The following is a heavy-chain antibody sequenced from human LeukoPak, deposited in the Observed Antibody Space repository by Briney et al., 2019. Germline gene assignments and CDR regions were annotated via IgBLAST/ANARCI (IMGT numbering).Heavy chain of an antibody. D-gene: IGHD4-17*01. CDR3: AKGHSDYGTGFDL. J-gene: IGHJ4*02. CDR1: GLTFSNYA. V-gene: IGHV3-23*01. Sequence: GGSLRLSCAASGLTFSNYAMSWVRQAPGKGLESVSVISGTGGRTYYADSVKGRFTISRDNSKNTVYLQMNRLRAEDTTVYYCAKGHSDYGTGFDLWGRGVLVTVSS. CDR2: ISGTGGRT.